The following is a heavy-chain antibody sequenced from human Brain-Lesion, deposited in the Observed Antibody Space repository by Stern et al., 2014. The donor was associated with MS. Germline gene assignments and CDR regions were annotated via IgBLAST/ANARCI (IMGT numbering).Heavy chain of an antibody. J-gene: IGHJ5*02. CDR2: INQDGSDK. V-gene: IGHV3-7*01. CDR3: ARIDRGNYDFWSGYYDCWFDP. D-gene: IGHD3-3*01. CDR1: GFTFSDYW. Sequence: EVQLVESGGDLVQPGGSLRLSCVASGFTFSDYWLTWVRQAPGKGLQWVANINQDGSDKNYVDSVKGRFTISRDNAKNSLYLQMNSLRVDDTAVYYCARIDRGNYDFWSGYYDCWFDPWGQGTLVTVSS.